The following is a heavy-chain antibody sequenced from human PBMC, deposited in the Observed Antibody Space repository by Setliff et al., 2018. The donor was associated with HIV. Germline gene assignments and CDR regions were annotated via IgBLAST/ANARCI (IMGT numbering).Heavy chain of an antibody. CDR2: IIPIFGKT. CDR3: AENRSPSIFSAPTNAFDI. J-gene: IGHJ3*02. V-gene: IGHV1-69*06. D-gene: IGHD3-9*01. Sequence: GASVKVSCKASGYTFTSYGISWVRQAPGQGLEWMGGIIPIFGKTNYAQKFQGRVTITADKSTTTAFMDLSGLRSEDTAVYYCAENRSPSIFSAPTNAFDIWGQGTMVTVSS. CDR1: GYTFTSYG.